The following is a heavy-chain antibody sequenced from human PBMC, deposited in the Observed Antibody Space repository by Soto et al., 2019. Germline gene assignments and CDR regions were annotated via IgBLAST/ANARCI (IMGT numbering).Heavy chain of an antibody. J-gene: IGHJ4*02. CDR1: GFSFSAYA. CDR3: AKGSIEYSAAVDN. Sequence: EVQLLESGGGLVQPGGSLRLSCAASGFSFSAYAMVCVRQAPGKGLEWVSVISARGVSSYFEDSVKGRFTISRDNSKNVLSLEMNSLRAEDTAIYFCAKGSIEYSAAVDNWGQGTLVLVSS. D-gene: IGHD5-12*01. CDR2: ISARGVSS. V-gene: IGHV3-23*01.